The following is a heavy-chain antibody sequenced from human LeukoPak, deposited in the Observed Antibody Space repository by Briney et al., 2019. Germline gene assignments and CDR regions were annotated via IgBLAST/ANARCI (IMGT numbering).Heavy chain of an antibody. CDR3: AREVYILTGYSAGPYFDY. J-gene: IGHJ4*02. CDR2: INPSGGST. Sequence: ASVKVSCKASGYTFTSYYMHWVRQAPGQGLEWMGIINPSGGSTSYAQKFQGRVTMTRDTSTSTVYMELSSLGSEDTAVYYCAREVYILTGYSAGPYFDYWGQGTLVTVSS. V-gene: IGHV1-46*01. CDR1: GYTFTSYY. D-gene: IGHD3-9*01.